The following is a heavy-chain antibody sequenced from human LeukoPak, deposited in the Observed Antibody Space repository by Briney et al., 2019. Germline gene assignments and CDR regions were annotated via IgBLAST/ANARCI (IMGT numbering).Heavy chain of an antibody. D-gene: IGHD3-10*01. CDR1: GFTFSSYS. CDR3: AKDINKVTDYLFDI. J-gene: IGHJ3*02. Sequence: GGSLRLSCAASGFTFSSYSMNWVRQAPGKGLEWVSSISSSSSYIDYADSLKGRFTVFRDNAKNSLYLQMNSLRAEDMALYYCAKDINKVTDYLFDIWGQGTMVTVSS. V-gene: IGHV3-21*04. CDR2: ISSSSSYI.